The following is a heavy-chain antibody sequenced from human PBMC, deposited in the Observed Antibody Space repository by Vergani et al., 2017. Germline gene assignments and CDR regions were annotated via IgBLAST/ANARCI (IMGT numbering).Heavy chain of an antibody. D-gene: IGHD3-9*01. Sequence: EVRLLESGGGLVQPGGSLRLSCAASGFTFSSYSMIWVRQAPGKGLEWVSSISSSSSYIDYADSVKGRFTISRDNGKNSLYLQMNSLRAEDTAVYYCARGGITSYDILTGYLPHAFDFWGQGTMVTVSS. CDR3: ARGGITSYDILTGYLPHAFDF. CDR2: ISSSSSYI. CDR1: GFTFSSYS. V-gene: IGHV3-21*01. J-gene: IGHJ3*01.